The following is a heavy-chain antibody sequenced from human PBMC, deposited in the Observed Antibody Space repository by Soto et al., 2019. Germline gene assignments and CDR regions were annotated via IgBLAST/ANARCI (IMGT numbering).Heavy chain of an antibody. J-gene: IGHJ3*02. CDR2: IYYSGST. D-gene: IGHD3-10*01. CDR3: ARVGRFGELKGDAFDI. V-gene: IGHV4-59*01. Sequence: PSETLSLTYTVSGGSISSYYWRWIRQPPGKGLERIGYIYYSGSTNYNPSLKSRVTISVDTSKNQFSLKLSSVTAADTAVYYCARVGRFGELKGDAFDIWGQGTMVTVS. CDR1: GGSISSYY.